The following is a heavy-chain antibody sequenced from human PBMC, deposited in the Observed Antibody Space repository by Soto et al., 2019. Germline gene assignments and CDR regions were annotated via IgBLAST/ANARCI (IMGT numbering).Heavy chain of an antibody. V-gene: IGHV4-39*07. D-gene: IGHD6-6*01. CDR3: AREARLFDS. CDR1: GGSLSSSSYY. Sequence: SENLYLTCTVSGGSLSSSSYYWGWIRQPPGKGLEWIGSIYYSGSTYYNPSLKSRVTISVDTSKNQFSLKLSSVTAADTVLYYCAREARLFDSCGQGTLVTVSS. J-gene: IGHJ5*01. CDR2: IYYSGST.